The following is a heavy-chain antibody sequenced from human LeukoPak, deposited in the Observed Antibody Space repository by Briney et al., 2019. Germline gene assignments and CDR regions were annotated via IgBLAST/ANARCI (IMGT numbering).Heavy chain of an antibody. CDR3: ARVSGDVGFDP. CDR2: INHSGST. CDR1: GGSFSGYY. V-gene: IGHV4-34*01. Sequence: PSETLSLTCAVYGGSFSGYYWSWIRQPPGKGLEWIGEINHSGSTNYNPSLKSRVTMSVDTSKNQFSLKLSSVTAADTAVYYCARVSGDVGFDPWGQGTLVTVSS. D-gene: IGHD3-10*01. J-gene: IGHJ5*02.